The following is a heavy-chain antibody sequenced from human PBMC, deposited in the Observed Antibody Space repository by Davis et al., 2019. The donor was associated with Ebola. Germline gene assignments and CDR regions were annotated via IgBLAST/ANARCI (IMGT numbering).Heavy chain of an antibody. V-gene: IGHV3-7*01. D-gene: IGHD2-15*01. J-gene: IGHJ4*02. CDR1: GFSFSDYY. CDR2: IKPDGSET. CDR3: ARDGLSTTPIDS. Sequence: GESLKISCAASGFSFSDYYMSWIRQAPGKGLEWVANIKPDGSETSYADSVKGRFTISRDNAKNSLYLQMDSLRAEDTAVYFCARDGLSTTPIDSWGQGTLVTVSS.